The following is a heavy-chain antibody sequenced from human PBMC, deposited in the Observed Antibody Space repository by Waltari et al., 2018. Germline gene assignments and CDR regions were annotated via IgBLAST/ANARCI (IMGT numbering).Heavy chain of an antibody. D-gene: IGHD1-26*01. J-gene: IGHJ2*01. CDR3: ARTASGSGYFDL. Sequence: QVQLQESGPGLVKPSETLSLTCAVSGYSISSGYYWGWIRQPPGKGLEWIGSIYHSGSTYYNPSLKSRVTISVDTSKNQFSLKLSSVTAADTAMYYCARTASGSGYFDLWGRGTLVTVSS. V-gene: IGHV4-38-2*01. CDR1: GYSISSGYY. CDR2: IYHSGST.